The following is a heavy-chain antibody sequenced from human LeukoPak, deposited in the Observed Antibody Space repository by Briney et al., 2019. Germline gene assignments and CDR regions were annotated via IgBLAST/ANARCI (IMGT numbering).Heavy chain of an antibody. CDR3: ARHRRIAAAGNWFDP. D-gene: IGHD6-13*01. Sequence: PSETLSLTCTVSGGSISSYYWSWVRQPPGKGLEGIGYIYYSGSTNYNPSLKSRVTISVDTSKNQFSLKLSSVTAADTAVYYCARHRRIAAAGNWFDPWGQGTLVTVSS. CDR1: GGSISSYY. V-gene: IGHV4-59*08. J-gene: IGHJ5*02. CDR2: IYYSGST.